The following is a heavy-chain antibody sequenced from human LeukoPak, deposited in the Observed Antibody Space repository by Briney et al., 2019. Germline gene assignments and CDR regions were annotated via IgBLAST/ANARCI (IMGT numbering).Heavy chain of an antibody. CDR1: GGSISSSSYY. CDR3: AREVHSGSYYHFDY. J-gene: IGHJ4*02. Sequence: SETLSLTCTVSGGSISSSSYYWGWIRQPPGKGLEWIGSIYYSGSTYYNPSLKSRVTISVDTSKNQFSLKLSSVTAADTAVYYCAREVHSGSYYHFDYWGQGTLVTVSS. D-gene: IGHD1-26*01. V-gene: IGHV4-39*07. CDR2: IYYSGST.